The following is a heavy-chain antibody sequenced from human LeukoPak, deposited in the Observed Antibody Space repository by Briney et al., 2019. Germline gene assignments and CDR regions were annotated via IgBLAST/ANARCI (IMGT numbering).Heavy chain of an antibody. D-gene: IGHD4-23*01. CDR2: IYYSGST. V-gene: IGHV4-61*01. CDR1: GGSVSSGSYY. CDR3: ARDYGGGSHYYYYYYMDV. Sequence: SETLSLTCTVSGGSVSSGSYYWSWIRQPPGKGLEWIGYIYYSGSTNYNPSLKSRVTISVDTSKNQFSLKLSSVTAAGTAVYYCARDYGGGSHYYYYYYMDVWGKGTTVTVSS. J-gene: IGHJ6*03.